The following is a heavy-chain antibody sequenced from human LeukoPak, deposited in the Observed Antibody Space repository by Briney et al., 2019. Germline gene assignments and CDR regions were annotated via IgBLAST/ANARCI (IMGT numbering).Heavy chain of an antibody. CDR1: GYTFTSYD. J-gene: IGHJ5*02. D-gene: IGHD3-10*01. V-gene: IGHV1-8*01. CDR2: MNPDSGNT. Sequence: GASVKVSCKASGYTFTSYDINWVRQATGQGLEWMGWMNPDSGNTGYAQKFQGRVTMTRNTSISTAYMELYSLESGDTAVYYCARGIARGVPYNWFDPWGQGTLVTVSS. CDR3: ARGIARGVPYNWFDP.